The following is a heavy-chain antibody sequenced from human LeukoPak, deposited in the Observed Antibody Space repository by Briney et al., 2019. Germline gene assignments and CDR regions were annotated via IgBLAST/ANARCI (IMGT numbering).Heavy chain of an antibody. CDR3: ARMAYYHDSSNYLYYFDY. V-gene: IGHV4-59*01. J-gene: IGHJ4*02. D-gene: IGHD3-22*01. CDR2: ASYSGNT. Sequence: SETLSLTCTVSGDSISDYYWSWIRQPPGKGLEWIAYASYSGNTNYNPSLKNRVTIALDTSKNQFSLKVISVTAADTAVYYCARMAYYHDSSNYLYYFDYWGQGTLVTVSS. CDR1: GDSISDYY.